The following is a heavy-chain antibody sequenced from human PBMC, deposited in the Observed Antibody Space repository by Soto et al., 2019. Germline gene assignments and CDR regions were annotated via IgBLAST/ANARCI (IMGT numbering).Heavy chain of an antibody. J-gene: IGHJ3*02. CDR1: GGSISSYY. Sequence: QVQLQESGPGLVKPSETLSLTCTVSGGSISSYYWTWIRQPPGKGLEWIGYMYYSGSTNYNPSLKSRVTISVDTSKNQFSLKLSSVTAADTAVYYCARRSGFGHAFDIWGQGTMVTVSS. V-gene: IGHV4-59*08. D-gene: IGHD3-10*01. CDR2: MYYSGST. CDR3: ARRSGFGHAFDI.